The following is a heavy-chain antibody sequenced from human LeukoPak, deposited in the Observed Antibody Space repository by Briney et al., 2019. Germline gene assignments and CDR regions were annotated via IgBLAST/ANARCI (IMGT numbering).Heavy chain of an antibody. Sequence: GGSLRLSCAASGFTFSSYEMNWVRQAPGKGLEWVSYISSSGSTIYYADSVKGRFTISRDNSKNTLYLQMNSLRAEDTAVYYCASGELSSIFDYWGQGTLVTVSS. CDR1: GFTFSSYE. CDR2: ISSSGSTI. J-gene: IGHJ4*02. D-gene: IGHD3-16*02. V-gene: IGHV3-48*03. CDR3: ASGELSSIFDY.